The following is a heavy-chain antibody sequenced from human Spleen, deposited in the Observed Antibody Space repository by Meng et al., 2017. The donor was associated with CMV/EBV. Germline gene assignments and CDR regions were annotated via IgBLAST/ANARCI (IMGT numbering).Heavy chain of an antibody. CDR1: GGTFSSNA. D-gene: IGHD3-16*01. CDR2: IIPIFGTA. V-gene: IGHV1-69*05. Sequence: SVKVSCKASGGTFSSNAISWVRQAPGQGLEWMGGIIPIFGTANYAQKFQGRVTITTDESTSTAYMELSSLRSEDTAVYYCASDRHLTAPGGNWFDPWGQGTLVTVSS. CDR3: ASDRHLTAPGGNWFDP. J-gene: IGHJ5*02.